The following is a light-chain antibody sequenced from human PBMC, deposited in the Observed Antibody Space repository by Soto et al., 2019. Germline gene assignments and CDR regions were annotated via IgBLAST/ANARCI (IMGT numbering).Light chain of an antibody. CDR2: EDD. J-gene: IGLJ2*01. CDR1: SSDDGSYNL. Sequence: QSALTQPASVSGSPGQSITISCTGTSSDDGSYNLVSWYQQYPGKAPKLMIFEDDERPSGVSNSFSGSKSGNTASLTISGLQAEDEADYYCYSYAGRSTSVFGGGTKLTVL. CDR3: YSYAGRSTSV. V-gene: IGLV2-23*01.